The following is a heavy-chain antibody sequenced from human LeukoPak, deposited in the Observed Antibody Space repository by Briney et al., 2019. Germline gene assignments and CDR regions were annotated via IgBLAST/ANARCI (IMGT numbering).Heavy chain of an antibody. Sequence: WGSLRLSCAASGFTFSNAWKSWVRQAPGKGLEWVGRIKSKTDGGTTDYAAPVKGRFTISRDDSKNTLYLQMNSLKTEDTAVYYCTAASGSCYGSAYFDYWGQGTLVTVSS. V-gene: IGHV3-15*01. CDR1: GFTFSNAW. J-gene: IGHJ4*02. CDR2: IKSKTDGGTT. CDR3: TAASGSCYGSAYFDY. D-gene: IGHD1-26*01.